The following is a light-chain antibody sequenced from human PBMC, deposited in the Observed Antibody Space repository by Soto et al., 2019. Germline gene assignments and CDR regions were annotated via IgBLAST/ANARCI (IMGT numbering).Light chain of an antibody. CDR2: DNT. J-gene: IGLJ1*01. V-gene: IGLV1-40*01. CDR3: QSYDTNLSGYV. CDR1: SSNIGAGYD. Sequence: QSVLTQPPSVSGAPGQRVTISCSGSSSNIGAGYDVHWYQQLPGTAPKLLIYDNTNRPSGVPDRFSGSKSGTSASLAITGLQVDDEADYYCQSYDTNLSGYVFGTGTKLTVL.